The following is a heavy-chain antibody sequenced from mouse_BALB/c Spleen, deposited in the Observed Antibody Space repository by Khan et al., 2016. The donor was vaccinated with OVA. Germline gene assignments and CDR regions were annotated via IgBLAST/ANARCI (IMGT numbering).Heavy chain of an antibody. D-gene: IGHD1-1*01. J-gene: IGHJ2*01. Sequence: EVQLQESGPELVKPGASVKISCKASGYSFTGYFIHWVMQSHGKSLEWIGRINPHIGETFYNQKFRGKATLTVDESSGTAHMELRSLASEDSAVYFCARIYGSDFDYWGQGTTLTVSS. CDR1: GYSFTGYF. V-gene: IGHV1-20*02. CDR2: INPHIGET. CDR3: ARIYGSDFDY.